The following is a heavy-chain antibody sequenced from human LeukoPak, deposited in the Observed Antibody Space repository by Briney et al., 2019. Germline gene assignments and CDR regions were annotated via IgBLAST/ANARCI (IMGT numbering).Heavy chain of an antibody. Sequence: GGSLRLSCAASGFTFDDYATHWVRQAPGKGLEWVSLISWDGDNTYYADSVRGRFTISRDNSKKSLYLQMNSLRAEDTALYYCAKDLDVAGTINYYYYGMDVWGKGTTVTVSS. D-gene: IGHD6-19*01. J-gene: IGHJ6*04. CDR1: GFTFDDYA. CDR2: ISWDGDNT. CDR3: AKDLDVAGTINYYYYGMDV. V-gene: IGHV3-43D*04.